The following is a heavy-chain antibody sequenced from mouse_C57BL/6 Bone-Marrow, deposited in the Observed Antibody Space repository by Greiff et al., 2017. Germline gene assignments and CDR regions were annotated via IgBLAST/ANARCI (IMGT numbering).Heavy chain of an antibody. Sequence: VKLMESGPGLVQPSQSLSITCTVSGFSLTSYGVHWVRQSPGKGLEWLGVIWSGGSTDYNAAFISRLSISKDNSTSHVFSKMNSLQADDTAIYYCARGGYFDVWGTGTTVTVSS. J-gene: IGHJ1*03. CDR1: GFSLTSYG. CDR3: ARGGYFDV. V-gene: IGHV2-2*01. CDR2: IWSGGST.